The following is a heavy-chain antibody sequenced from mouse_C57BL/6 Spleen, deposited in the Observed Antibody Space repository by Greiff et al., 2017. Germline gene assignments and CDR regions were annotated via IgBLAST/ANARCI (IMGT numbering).Heavy chain of an antibody. Sequence: SGAELVRPGASVTLSCKASGYTFTDYEMHWVKQTPVHGLEWIGAIDPETGGTAYNQKFKGKAILTADKSSSTASIELRSLTSEDSAVYYCTGLGGGYWGKGTTLTVSS. J-gene: IGHJ2*01. D-gene: IGHD4-1*01. CDR3: TGLGGGY. CDR2: IDPETGGT. V-gene: IGHV1-15*01. CDR1: GYTFTDYE.